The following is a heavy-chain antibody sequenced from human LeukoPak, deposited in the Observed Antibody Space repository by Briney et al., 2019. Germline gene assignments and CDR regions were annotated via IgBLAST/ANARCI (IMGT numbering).Heavy chain of an antibody. CDR3: AKDNYYDSSGHDY. CDR2: ISSSSSTI. CDR1: GFTFSSYS. D-gene: IGHD3-22*01. Sequence: GGSLRLSCAASGFTFSSYSMNWVRQAPGKGLEWVSYISSSSSTIYYADSVKGRFTISRDNSKNTLYLQMNSLRAEDTAVYYCAKDNYYDSSGHDYWGQGTLVTVSS. V-gene: IGHV3-48*01. J-gene: IGHJ4*02.